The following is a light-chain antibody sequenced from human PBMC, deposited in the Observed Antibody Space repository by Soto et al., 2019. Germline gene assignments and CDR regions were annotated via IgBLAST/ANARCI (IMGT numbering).Light chain of an antibody. CDR3: QQYGSSPLT. Sequence: DMVFTLPPVTLDMHPGERATLSCRASQRVSNNYLAWYQQKPGQAPRLLIYGASNRATGIPDRFSGSGSGTDFTLTISRLEPEDFAVYYCQQYGSSPLTFGQGTRVEIK. CDR2: GAS. CDR1: QRVSNNY. J-gene: IGKJ5*01. V-gene: IGKV3-20*01.